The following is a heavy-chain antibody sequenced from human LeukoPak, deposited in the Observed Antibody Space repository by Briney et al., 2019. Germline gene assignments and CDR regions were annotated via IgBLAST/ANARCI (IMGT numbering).Heavy chain of an antibody. CDR1: GFTFSNYW. J-gene: IGHJ4*02. CDR3: ATRLAVGGSYKERGGDY. V-gene: IGHV3-7*01. D-gene: IGHD1-26*01. CDR2: IQQDGSEK. Sequence: PGGSLRLSCAASGFTFSNYWMNWVRQAPGKGLEWVANIQQDGSEKYYVDSVKGRFTISRDNAKNSLYLQMNSLRAEDTAVYYCATRLAVGGSYKERGGDYWGQGTLVTVSS.